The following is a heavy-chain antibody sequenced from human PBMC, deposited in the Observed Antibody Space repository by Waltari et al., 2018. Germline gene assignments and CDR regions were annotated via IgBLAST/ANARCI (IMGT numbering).Heavy chain of an antibody. D-gene: IGHD6-19*01. Sequence: EVQLVESGGGLVKPGGSLRLSCAASGFTFSSYSMNWVRQAPGKGLEWVSSISSSSSYIYYADSVKGRFTISRDNAKNSLYLQMNSLRAEDTAVYYCARDPGSGWYHRGAFDIWGQGTMVTVSS. V-gene: IGHV3-21*01. J-gene: IGHJ3*02. CDR1: GFTFSSYS. CDR3: ARDPGSGWYHRGAFDI. CDR2: ISSSSSYI.